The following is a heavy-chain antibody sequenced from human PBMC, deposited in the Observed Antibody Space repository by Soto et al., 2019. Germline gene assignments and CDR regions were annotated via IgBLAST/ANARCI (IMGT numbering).Heavy chain of an antibody. CDR2: IYSGGST. CDR3: ARASVDTAMVGYYYYGMDV. J-gene: IGHJ6*02. Sequence: EVQLVETGGGLIQPGVSLRLSCAASGFTVSSNYMSWVRQAPGKGLEWVSVIYSGGSTYYADSVKGRFTISRDNSKNTLYLQMNSLRAEDTAVYYCARASVDTAMVGYYYYGMDVWGQGTTVTVSS. V-gene: IGHV3-53*02. CDR1: GFTVSSNY. D-gene: IGHD5-18*01.